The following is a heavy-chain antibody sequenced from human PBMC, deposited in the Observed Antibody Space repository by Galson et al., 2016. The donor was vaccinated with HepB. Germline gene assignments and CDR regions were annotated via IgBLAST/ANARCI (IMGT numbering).Heavy chain of an antibody. V-gene: IGHV3-30*04. Sequence: SLRLSCAASGFIFSNYAVLWVRQAPGKGPEWVAAISEDGSTRDYIDSVKGRLTVSRDHSKKTFYLQMNSLRAEDRAVYYCAKAALVGPTYPLEFWGPGTLVTVSS. D-gene: IGHD1-26*01. J-gene: IGHJ4*02. CDR3: AKAALVGPTYPLEF. CDR1: GFIFSNYA. CDR2: ISEDGSTR.